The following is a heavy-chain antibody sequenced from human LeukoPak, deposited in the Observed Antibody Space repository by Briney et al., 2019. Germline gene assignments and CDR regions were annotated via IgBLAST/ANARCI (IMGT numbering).Heavy chain of an antibody. J-gene: IGHJ4*02. Sequence: PGGSLRLSCAASGFNFNIYSMNWVRRAPGKGLEWVSYITSSSSTIYYADSVRGRFIISRDNAKKSVYLQLNNLRADDTAVYYCARSTEWYADYWGQGTLVTVSS. D-gene: IGHD3-3*01. V-gene: IGHV3-48*01. CDR1: GFNFNIYS. CDR2: ITSSSSTI. CDR3: ARSTEWYADY.